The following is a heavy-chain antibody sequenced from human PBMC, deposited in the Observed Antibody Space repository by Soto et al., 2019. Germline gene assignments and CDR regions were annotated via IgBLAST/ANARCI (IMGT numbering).Heavy chain of an antibody. V-gene: IGHV3-33*01. CDR2: IWYDGSNK. J-gene: IGHJ4*02. Sequence: GGSLRLSCAASGFTFSSYGMHWVRQAPGKGLEWVAVIWYDGSNKYYADSVKGRFTISRDNSKNTLYLQMNSLRAEDTAVYYCARDAYDIVVVPGSGDESTLDYWGQGTLVTVSS. D-gene: IGHD2-2*01. CDR3: ARDAYDIVVVPGSGDESTLDY. CDR1: GFTFSSYG.